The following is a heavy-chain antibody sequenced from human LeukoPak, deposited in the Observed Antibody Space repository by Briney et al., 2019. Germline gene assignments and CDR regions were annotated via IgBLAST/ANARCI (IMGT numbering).Heavy chain of an antibody. V-gene: IGHV4-34*01. Sequence: KSSETLSLTCAVYGGSFSGYYWTWIRQPPGKGLEWIGEINHSGSTYYNPSLKSRVTISVDTSKNQFSLKLSSVTAADTAVYYCARDPGRSIVRSYYYGMDVWGQGTTITVSS. CDR3: ARDPGRSIVRSYYYGMDV. CDR2: INHSGST. J-gene: IGHJ6*02. D-gene: IGHD2-15*01. CDR1: GGSFSGYY.